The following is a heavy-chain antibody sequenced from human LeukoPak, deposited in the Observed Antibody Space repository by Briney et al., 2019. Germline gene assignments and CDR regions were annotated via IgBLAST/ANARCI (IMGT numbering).Heavy chain of an antibody. J-gene: IGHJ5*02. V-gene: IGHV3-30*18. CDR1: GFTFSSYG. Sequence: PGGSLRLSCAASGFTFSSYGMHWVRQAPGKGLEWVAVISYDGSNKYYADSVKGRFTISRDNSKNTLYLQMNSLRAEDTAVYYCAKDRKGGRIAVAVHWFDPWGQGTLVTVSS. CDR3: AKDRKGGRIAVAVHWFDP. D-gene: IGHD6-19*01. CDR2: ISYDGSNK.